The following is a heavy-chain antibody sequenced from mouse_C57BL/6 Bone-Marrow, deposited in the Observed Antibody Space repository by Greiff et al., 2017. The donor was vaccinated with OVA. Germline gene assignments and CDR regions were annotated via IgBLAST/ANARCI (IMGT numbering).Heavy chain of an antibody. Sequence: VQLQQSGTVLARPGASVKMSCKTSGYTFTSYWMHWVKQRPGQGLEWIGAIYPGNSDTSYNQKFKGKAKLTAVTSASTAYMEISSLTNEDSAVYYGTIITTVVEYYFDYWGQGTTLTVSS. CDR3: TIITTVVEYYFDY. J-gene: IGHJ2*01. CDR1: GYTFTSYW. V-gene: IGHV1-5*01. CDR2: IYPGNSDT. D-gene: IGHD1-1*01.